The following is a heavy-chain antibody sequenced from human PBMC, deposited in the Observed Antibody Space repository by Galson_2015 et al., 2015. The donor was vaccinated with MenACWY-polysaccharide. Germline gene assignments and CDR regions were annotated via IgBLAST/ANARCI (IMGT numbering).Heavy chain of an antibody. CDR1: GFTFSNYA. J-gene: IGHJ4*02. Sequence: SLRLSCAASGFTFSNYAMSWVRQAPGKGLEWVSTIGGSGSITHYADSVKGRFTISRDNSENTLSLQMNSLRAEDTAVYYCARVRYSTGKYQFDYWGQGTLVAVSS. V-gene: IGHV3-23*01. CDR3: ARVRYSTGKYQFDY. CDR2: IGGSGSIT. D-gene: IGHD2-2*01.